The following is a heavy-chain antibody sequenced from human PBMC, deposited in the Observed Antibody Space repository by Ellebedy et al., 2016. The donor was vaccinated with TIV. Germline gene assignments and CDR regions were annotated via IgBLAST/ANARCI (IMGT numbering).Heavy chain of an antibody. CDR2: MNPNSGNT. J-gene: IGHJ1*01. V-gene: IGHV1-8*01. CDR3: ARGRGIRGWYAEYFQH. CDR1: GYTFTSYD. D-gene: IGHD6-19*01. Sequence: ASVKVSXXASGYTFTSYDINWVRQATGQGLEWMGRMNPNSGNTGYAQKFQGRVTMARNTSITTAYMELSSLRSEDTAVYYCARGRGIRGWYAEYFQHWGQGTLVTVSS.